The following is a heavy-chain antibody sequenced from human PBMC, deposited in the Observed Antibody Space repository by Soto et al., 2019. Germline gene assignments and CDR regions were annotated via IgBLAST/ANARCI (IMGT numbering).Heavy chain of an antibody. CDR3: AHGSGWLFDY. D-gene: IGHD6-19*01. J-gene: IGHJ4*02. CDR2: LYWDDDN. CDR1: GFSLSTRDVG. Sequence: QITLKESGPTLVKPTQTLTLTCTFSGFSLSTRDVGVGWIRQPPGKALEWLALLYWDDDNRYRPSLRRRLTLTKDTSKNQVVLTMTNMDPVDTATYYCAHGSGWLFDYWGPGTLVTVSS. V-gene: IGHV2-5*02.